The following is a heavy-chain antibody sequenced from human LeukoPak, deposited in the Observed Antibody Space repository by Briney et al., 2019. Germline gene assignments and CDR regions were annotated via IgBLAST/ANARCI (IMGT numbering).Heavy chain of an antibody. CDR3: ARSLWPEDY. D-gene: IGHD2/OR15-2a*01. J-gene: IGHJ4*02. V-gene: IGHV3-7*01. CDR1: GFTFVTYW. Sequence: QTGGSLRLXCTASGFTFVTYWMSWVRQAPGKGLEWVANIKQDGSEKNYVDSVKGRFTISRDNAKNSLYLQMNSLRADDTAVYYCARSLWPEDYWGQGTLVTVSS. CDR2: IKQDGSEK.